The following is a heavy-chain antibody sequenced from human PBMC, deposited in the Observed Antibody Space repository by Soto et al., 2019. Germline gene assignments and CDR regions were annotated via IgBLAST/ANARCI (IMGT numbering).Heavy chain of an antibody. CDR1: GGTFSSYA. D-gene: IGHD6-13*01. CDR2: IIPIFGTG. V-gene: IGHV1-69*13. Sequence: GASVKVSCKASGGTFSSYAISWVRQAPGQGLEWMGGIIPIFGTGNYAQQFQGRVTITADESTSTAYMELSSLRSEDTAVYYCASPIRYSSSCFDYWGQGTLVTVSS. J-gene: IGHJ4*02. CDR3: ASPIRYSSSCFDY.